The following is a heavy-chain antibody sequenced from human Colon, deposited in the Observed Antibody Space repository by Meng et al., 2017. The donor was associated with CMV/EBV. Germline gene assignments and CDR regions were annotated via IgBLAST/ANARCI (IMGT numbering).Heavy chain of an antibody. V-gene: IGHV1-2*02. Sequence: ASVKVSCKASGYTFTDHYIQWVRQAPGQGLEWMGWINPNSGGTTYEPNFHGRVTLTRDTSISTVYMEVTRLTSDDTAMYYCARADSDSSGYYGTDFWGQGTMVTVSS. J-gene: IGHJ3*01. CDR1: GYTFTDHY. D-gene: IGHD3-22*01. CDR3: ARADSDSSGYYGTDF. CDR2: INPNSGGT.